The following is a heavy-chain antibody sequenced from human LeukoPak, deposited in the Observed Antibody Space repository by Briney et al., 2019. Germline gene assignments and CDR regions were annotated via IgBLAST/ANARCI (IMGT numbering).Heavy chain of an antibody. Sequence: GGSLRLSCAASGFTFSSYSMNWVRQAPGKGLEWVSSISSSSSYIYYADSVKGRFTISRDNAKNSLYLQMNSLRAEDTAVYYCARAPTVYCGGDCYINYWGQGTLVTVSS. V-gene: IGHV3-21*01. CDR3: ARAPTVYCGGDCYINY. CDR2: ISSSSSYI. D-gene: IGHD2-21*02. CDR1: GFTFSSYS. J-gene: IGHJ4*02.